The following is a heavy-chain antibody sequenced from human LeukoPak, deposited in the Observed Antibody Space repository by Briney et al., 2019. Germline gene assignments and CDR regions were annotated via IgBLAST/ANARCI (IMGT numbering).Heavy chain of an antibody. CDR2: ISYDGSNK. J-gene: IGHJ4*02. D-gene: IGHD6-19*01. CDR1: GFTFSSYG. V-gene: IGHV3-30*18. Sequence: PGRSLRLSCAASGFTFSSYGMHWVRQAPGKGLEWVAVISYDGSNKYYADSVNGRFTISRDNSKNTLYLQMNSLRAEDTAVYYCAKDWHSSGWYYFDYWGQGPLVTVSS. CDR3: AKDWHSSGWYYFDY.